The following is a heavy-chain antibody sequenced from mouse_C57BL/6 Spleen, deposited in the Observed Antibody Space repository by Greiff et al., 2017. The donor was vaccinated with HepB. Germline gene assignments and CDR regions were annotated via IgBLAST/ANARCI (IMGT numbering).Heavy chain of an antibody. CDR1: GFTFSSYT. V-gene: IGHV5-9*01. Sequence: EVKVEESGGGLVKPGGSLKLSCAASGFTFSSYTMSWVRQTPEQRLEWVATISGGGGNTYYPDSVKGRFTISRDKAKNTPYLQMSSLRSEDTALYYCASITTVVATGPLAYWGQGTLVTVSA. CDR2: ISGGGGNT. D-gene: IGHD1-1*01. J-gene: IGHJ3*01. CDR3: ASITTVVATGPLAY.